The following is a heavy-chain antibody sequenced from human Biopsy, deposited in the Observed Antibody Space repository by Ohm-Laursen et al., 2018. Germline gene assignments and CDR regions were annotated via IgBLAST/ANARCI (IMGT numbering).Heavy chain of an antibody. J-gene: IGHJ6*02. CDR3: VRSRAGGATWGMDV. D-gene: IGHD3-16*01. CDR2: INPDNGGT. Sequence: VASVKVSCKASGYTFTGYYLHWVRQAPGQGLEWMGWINPDNGGTIHAQKVQGRVTVTRDTSISTAYVEVTSLRSDDAAVYYCVRSRAGGATWGMDVWGQGTMVTVSS. V-gene: IGHV1-2*02. CDR1: GYTFTGYY.